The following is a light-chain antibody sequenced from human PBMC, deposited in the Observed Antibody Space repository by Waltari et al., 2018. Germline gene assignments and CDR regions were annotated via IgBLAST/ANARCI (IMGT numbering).Light chain of an antibody. CDR1: QDITNA. CDR3: QQYFSVPLT. Sequence: IQMTQSPSSLSGSVGDRVTISCRASQDITNALAWYQHKLGRAPKLLIYATSKLEGGVPARFSGRGSGTTYTLTIDSLQSDDPASYFCQQYFSVPLTFGGGSKIEI. J-gene: IGKJ4*01. CDR2: ATS. V-gene: IGKV1-NL1*01.